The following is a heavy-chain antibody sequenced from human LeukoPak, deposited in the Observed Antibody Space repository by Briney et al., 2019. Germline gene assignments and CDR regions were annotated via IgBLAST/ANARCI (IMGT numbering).Heavy chain of an antibody. CDR3: ARGTMIVAFDI. Sequence: PGGSLRLSCAASGFTFSSYEMNWVRQAPGKGLEWVSYISSSGSTIYYADSVKGRFTISRDNAKNSLYLQMNSLRAEDTAVYYCARGTMIVAFDIWGQGTMVTVSS. D-gene: IGHD3-22*01. J-gene: IGHJ3*02. CDR1: GFTFSSYE. CDR2: ISSSGSTI. V-gene: IGHV3-48*03.